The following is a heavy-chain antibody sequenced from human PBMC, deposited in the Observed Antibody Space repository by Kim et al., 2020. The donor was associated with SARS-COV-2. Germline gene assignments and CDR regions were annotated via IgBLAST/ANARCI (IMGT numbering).Heavy chain of an antibody. J-gene: IGHJ4*02. V-gene: IGHV3-30*01. Sequence: GGSLRLSCAASGFTFSSYAMHWVRQAPGKGLEWVAVISYDGSNKYYADSVKGRFTISRDNSKNTLYLQMNSLRAEDTAVYYCARDGGWYYYGSGSGTKPTNYWGQGTLVTVSS. CDR3: ARDGGWYYYGSGSGTKPTNY. CDR2: ISYDGSNK. CDR1: GFTFSSYA. D-gene: IGHD3-10*01.